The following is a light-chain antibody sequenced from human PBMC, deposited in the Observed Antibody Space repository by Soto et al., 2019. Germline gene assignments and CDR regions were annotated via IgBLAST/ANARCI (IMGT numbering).Light chain of an antibody. CDR3: QQRSNLPPLT. CDR2: EAS. J-gene: IGKJ4*01. CDR1: QKISSY. V-gene: IGKV3-11*01. Sequence: EIVLTQSPGTLSLAPGERATLSCSASQKISSYLAWYQQKPGQAPRLLIYEASNRATGIPARFRGSGSGTDFTLTISSLGPEDFAVYYCQQRSNLPPLTFGGGTKVEIK.